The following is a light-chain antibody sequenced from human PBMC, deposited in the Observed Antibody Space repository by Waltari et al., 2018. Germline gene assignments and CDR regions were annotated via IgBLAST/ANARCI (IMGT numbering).Light chain of an antibody. CDR2: WAS. J-gene: IGKJ2*01. V-gene: IGKV4-1*01. CDR3: QQHFGTPVT. CDR1: QTVLYSDNNNY. Sequence: DIVITQSPDSLAVSLGEKATISCKSSQTVLYSDNNNYLGWYQQKPGQPPKVLIKWASTREPGVPDRFVGSGSGTDFTLTINSLQAEDVAVYYCQQHFGTPVTFGQGTRLEIK.